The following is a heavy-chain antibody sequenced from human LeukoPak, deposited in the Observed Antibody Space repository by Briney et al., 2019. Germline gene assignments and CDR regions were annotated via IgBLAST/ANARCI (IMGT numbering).Heavy chain of an antibody. Sequence: SETLSLTCTVSGGSISSGDYYWSWIRQPPGKGLEWIGYIYYSGSTYYNPSLKGRVTISVDTSKHQFSLKLSSVTAADTAVYYCARAEVTTNWFDPWGQGTLVTVSS. V-gene: IGHV4-30-4*08. CDR3: ARAEVTTNWFDP. CDR1: GGSISSGDYY. J-gene: IGHJ5*02. CDR2: IYYSGST. D-gene: IGHD4-17*01.